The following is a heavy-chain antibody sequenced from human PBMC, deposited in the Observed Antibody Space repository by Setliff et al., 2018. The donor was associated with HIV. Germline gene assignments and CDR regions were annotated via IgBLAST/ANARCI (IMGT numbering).Heavy chain of an antibody. D-gene: IGHD4-17*01. V-gene: IGHV1-2*04. CDR3: ARSNLRRYGDPDWYFDL. CDR2: INPKSDGT. J-gene: IGHJ2*01. CDR1: GYSFTDYY. Sequence: ASVKVSCKASGYSFTDYYIHWVRQAPGQGLEWMGWINPKSDGTNYAQKFQGWITMTRDTSISTAYMELSRLRSDDTAVYYCARSNLRRYGDPDWYFDLWGRGTLVTVSS.